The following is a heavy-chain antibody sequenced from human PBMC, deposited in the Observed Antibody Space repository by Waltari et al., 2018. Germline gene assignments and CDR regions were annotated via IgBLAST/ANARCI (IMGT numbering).Heavy chain of an antibody. D-gene: IGHD2-15*01. V-gene: IGHV1-69*08. CDR3: ARDEDGHLLAFDI. Sequence: QVQLVQSGAEVKQPGSSVKVSCKASGVTFSSYAISWVRQAPGQGLEWMGRISPIFDTANDEQRFQGRVTITADKSTRTAYMERSRLRAEDSAVYYCARDEDGHLLAFDIWGQGTMVTVSS. CDR2: ISPIFDTA. J-gene: IGHJ3*02. CDR1: GVTFSSYA.